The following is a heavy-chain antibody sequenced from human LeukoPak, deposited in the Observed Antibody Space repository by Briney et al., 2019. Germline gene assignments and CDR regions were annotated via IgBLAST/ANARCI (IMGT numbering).Heavy chain of an antibody. Sequence: PSETLSLTCAVYGESIIGHYWTWIRQPPGKRLEWIGEIHHSGDTNSNPSLKNRVTMSIDMSKNQFSLKVKSVTAADTAVYYCVRATAHGSGRAYDHWAQGNLGTVSS. CDR1: GESIIGHY. D-gene: IGHD3-10*01. J-gene: IGHJ4*02. V-gene: IGHV4-34*01. CDR3: VRATAHGSGRAYDH. CDR2: IHHSGDT.